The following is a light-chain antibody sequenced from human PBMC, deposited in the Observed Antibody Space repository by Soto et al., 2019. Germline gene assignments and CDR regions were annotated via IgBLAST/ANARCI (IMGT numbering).Light chain of an antibody. CDR3: QHYSTRSGVT. Sequence: PSSLSASIGDRVTITCRASQSISSYLNWYQQTPGKAPKLLIYAASSLQSGVPSRFSGSGSGTDFTLTVSNLQSDDFATYYCQHYSTRSGVTFGGGTKVDIK. CDR2: AAS. CDR1: QSISSY. J-gene: IGKJ4*01. V-gene: IGKV1-39*01.